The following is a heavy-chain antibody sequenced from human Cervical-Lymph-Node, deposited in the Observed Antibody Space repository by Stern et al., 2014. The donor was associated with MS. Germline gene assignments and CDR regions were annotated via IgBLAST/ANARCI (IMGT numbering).Heavy chain of an antibody. CDR3: AREGGNTAEYFQH. Sequence: QVQLVQSGGGVVQPGRSLRLSCAASGFTFSSSGMHWVRPAPGKGLEWLAIIYYDGSNRYYADSVKGRFTISRDNSKNTLYLQMNSLRAEDTAVYYCAREGGNTAEYFQHWGQGTLVTVSS. J-gene: IGHJ1*01. V-gene: IGHV3-33*01. CDR2: IYYDGSNR. CDR1: GFTFSSSG. D-gene: IGHD4-23*01.